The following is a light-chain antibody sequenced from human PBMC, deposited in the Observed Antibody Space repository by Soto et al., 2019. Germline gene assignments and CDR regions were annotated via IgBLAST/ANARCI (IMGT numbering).Light chain of an antibody. V-gene: IGKV3-20*01. CDR2: GAS. CDR3: QQYGSSLVS. J-gene: IGKJ4*01. Sequence: EIVLTQSPDTLYLSPGERATLSCRASQSVRSSYLAWYQQKPGQAPRLLIYGASRRATGIPERFSGSGAGTDVTLTISRLEPEDFVGYYCQQYGSSLVSFGGGTKVEIK. CDR1: QSVRSSY.